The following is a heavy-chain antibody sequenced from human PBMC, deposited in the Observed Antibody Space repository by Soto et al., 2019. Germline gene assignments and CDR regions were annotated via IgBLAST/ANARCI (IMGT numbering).Heavy chain of an antibody. CDR2: ISAYNGNT. J-gene: IGHJ4*02. CDR1: GYTFTSYG. V-gene: IGHV1-18*01. D-gene: IGHD6-13*01. Sequence: QVQLVQSGAEVKKPGASVKVSCKASGYTFTSYGISWVRQAPGQGLEWMGWISAYNGNTNYAQKLQGRVTMTTDTYTSTAYMELRSLTSDATAVYYCARESSSSCHDYWGQGTLVTVSS. CDR3: ARESSSSCHDY.